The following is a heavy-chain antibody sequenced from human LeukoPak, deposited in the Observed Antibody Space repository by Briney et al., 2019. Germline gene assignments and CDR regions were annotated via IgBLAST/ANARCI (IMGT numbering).Heavy chain of an antibody. CDR2: IYYSGSN. Sequence: PSETLSLTCTVSGGSISSSSYYWGWIRQPPGKGLEWIGSIYYSGSNYYNPSLKSRVTISVDTSKNQFSLKLSSVTAADTAVYYCARTNPYYYYYYMDVWGKGTTVTVSS. J-gene: IGHJ6*03. CDR1: GGSISSSSYY. V-gene: IGHV4-39*01. CDR3: ARTNPYYYYYYMDV. D-gene: IGHD1-14*01.